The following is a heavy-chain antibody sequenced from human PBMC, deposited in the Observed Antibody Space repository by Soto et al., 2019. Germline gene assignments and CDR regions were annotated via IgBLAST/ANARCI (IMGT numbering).Heavy chain of an antibody. D-gene: IGHD3-10*01. J-gene: IGHJ6*02. CDR2: IYHSGST. CDR3: ARGGRFYGSGSYTFNPSYYYGMDA. V-gene: IGHV4-4*02. CDR1: GGSISSSNW. Sequence: SDTLSLTCAVSGGSISSSNWWSWVRQPPGKGLEWIGEIYHSGSTNYNPSLKSRVTISVDKSKNQFSLKLSSVTAAGTAVYYCARGGRFYGSGSYTFNPSYYYGMDAWGQGTTVTVSS.